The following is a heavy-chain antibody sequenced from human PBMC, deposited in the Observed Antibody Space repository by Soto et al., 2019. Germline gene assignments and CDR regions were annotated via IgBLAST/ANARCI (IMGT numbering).Heavy chain of an antibody. Sequence: GESLKIYCQTSGYSFSNYWIGWVRQMPGKGLEWMGILFPGDSDAKYSPSFQGHVTISVDKSITTAYLLFTSLKASDTAIYFCARLPNLYSPYFDFWGQGTLVTVSS. CDR3: ARLPNLYSPYFDF. V-gene: IGHV5-51*01. CDR2: LFPGDSDA. D-gene: IGHD1-26*01. J-gene: IGHJ4*02. CDR1: GYSFSNYW.